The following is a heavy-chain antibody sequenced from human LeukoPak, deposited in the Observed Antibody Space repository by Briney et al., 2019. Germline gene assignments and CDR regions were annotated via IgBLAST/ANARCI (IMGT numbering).Heavy chain of an antibody. CDR2: INPSGGST. D-gene: IGHD4-17*01. J-gene: IGHJ3*02. CDR3: ARDLLRGMTTVTTDAFDI. V-gene: IGHV1-46*01. CDR1: GYTFTSYY. Sequence: ASVKVSCKASGYTFTSYYMHWVRQAPGQGLEWMGIINPSGGSTSYAQKFQGRVTMTRDTSTSTVYMELSSLRSEDPAVYYCARDLLRGMTTVTTDAFDIWGQGTMVTVSS.